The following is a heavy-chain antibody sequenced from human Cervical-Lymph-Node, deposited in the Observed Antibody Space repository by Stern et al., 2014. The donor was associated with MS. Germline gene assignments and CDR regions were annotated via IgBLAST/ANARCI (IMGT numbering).Heavy chain of an antibody. V-gene: IGHV1-46*01. CDR3: ARDIAAAATGFDY. CDR1: GYTLTNHY. J-gene: IGHJ4*02. D-gene: IGHD6-13*01. CDR2: VSPSSGTT. Sequence: VQLVESGAAVKKPGTSVKVSCKASGYTLTNHYIHWVRQAPGQGLEWMGIVSPSSGTTAYAQRFQGRVSMTRDTSTSTFYLDLGSLTSEDTALYFCARDIAAAATGFDYWGQGTLVTVSS.